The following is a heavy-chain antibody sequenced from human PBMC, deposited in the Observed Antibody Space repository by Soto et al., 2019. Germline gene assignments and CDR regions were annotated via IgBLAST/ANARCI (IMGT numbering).Heavy chain of an antibody. Sequence: GASVKVSCKTSGYTFTTYGVSWVRQAPGQGLEWMGWISAYNGNTNYAQKLQGRVTMTTDTSTSTAYMELRGLRSEDTAVYYCARSSGGVYGIIIEGTNWFAPWGQGTLVTVSS. J-gene: IGHJ5*02. CDR2: ISAYNGNT. V-gene: IGHV1-18*04. CDR1: GYTFTTYG. CDR3: ARSSGGVYGIIIEGTNWFAP. D-gene: IGHD3-16*01.